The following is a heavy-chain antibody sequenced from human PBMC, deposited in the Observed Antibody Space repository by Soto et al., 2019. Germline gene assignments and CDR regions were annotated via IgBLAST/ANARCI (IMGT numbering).Heavy chain of an antibody. V-gene: IGHV4-4*02. D-gene: IGHD3-10*01. Sequence: ASETLSLTCAVSGGSISSSNWWSWVRQPPGKGLEWIGEIYHSGSTNYNPSLKSRVTISVDKSKNQFSLKLSSVTAADTAVYYCARDQGGNYGSGSYYLGYYYYGMDVWGQGTTVT. J-gene: IGHJ6*02. CDR3: ARDQGGNYGSGSYYLGYYYYGMDV. CDR2: IYHSGST. CDR1: GGSISSSNW.